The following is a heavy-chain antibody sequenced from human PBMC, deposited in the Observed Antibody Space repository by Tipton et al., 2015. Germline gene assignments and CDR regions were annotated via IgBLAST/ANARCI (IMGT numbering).Heavy chain of an antibody. Sequence: SLRLSCAASGFTFSSYVMAWVRQTPGKGLEWVSVISDSGGSPYYADSVKGRFSISRDNSKNTLYLRMNSLRAEDTAVYYCARVNTGSYSYFDYWGQGTLVTVSS. D-gene: IGHD3-10*01. CDR1: GFTFSSYV. CDR3: ARVNTGSYSYFDY. CDR2: ISDSGGSP. V-gene: IGHV3-23*01. J-gene: IGHJ4*02.